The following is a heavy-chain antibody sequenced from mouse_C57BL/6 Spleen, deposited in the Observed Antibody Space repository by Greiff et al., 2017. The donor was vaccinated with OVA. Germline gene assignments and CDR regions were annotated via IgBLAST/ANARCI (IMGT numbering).Heavy chain of an antibody. Sequence: EVQLVESGAELVKPGASVKLSCTASGFNIKDYYMHWVKQRTEQGLEWIGRIDPEDGETKYAPKFQGKATITADTSSNTAYLQLSSLTSEDTAVDYGARSSGGYFDVWGTGTTVTVSS. D-gene: IGHD1-1*01. V-gene: IGHV14-2*01. J-gene: IGHJ1*03. CDR3: ARSSGGYFDV. CDR1: GFNIKDYY. CDR2: IDPEDGET.